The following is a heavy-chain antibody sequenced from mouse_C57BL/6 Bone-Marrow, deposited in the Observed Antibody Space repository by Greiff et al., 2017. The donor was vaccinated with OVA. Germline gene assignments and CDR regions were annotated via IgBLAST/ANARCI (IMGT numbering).Heavy chain of an antibody. J-gene: IGHJ2*01. CDR3: ARRDGYYTLYYFDY. Sequence: VQLQQSGPELVKPGASVKISCKASGYTFTDYYMNWVKQSHGKSLAWIGDINPNNGGTSYNQKFKGKATLTVDKSSSTAYMELRSLTSEDSAGYYCARRDGYYTLYYFDYWGQGTTLTVSS. D-gene: IGHD2-3*01. V-gene: IGHV1-26*01. CDR2: INPNNGGT. CDR1: GYTFTDYY.